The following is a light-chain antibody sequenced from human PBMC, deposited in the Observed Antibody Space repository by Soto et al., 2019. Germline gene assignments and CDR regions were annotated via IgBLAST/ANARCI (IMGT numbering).Light chain of an antibody. CDR2: KAS. V-gene: IGKV1-5*03. CDR1: QSISSW. Sequence: DSQMTQYPSTLSASIGDRVTITCRAGQSISSWLAWYQQKPGKAPKLLISKASTLQSGVPPRLSGSGSGTEFALTISSLQPDDCATYCCQQYESYPMTFGGGTKVEIK. CDR3: QQYESYPMT. J-gene: IGKJ4*01.